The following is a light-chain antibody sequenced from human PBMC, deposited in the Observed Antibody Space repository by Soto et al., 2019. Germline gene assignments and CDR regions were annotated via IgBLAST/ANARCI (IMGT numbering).Light chain of an antibody. V-gene: IGKV1-5*01. CDR1: QSIGSW. J-gene: IGKJ1*01. CDR2: DAS. CDR3: QQYETYSGT. Sequence: DIQITQSPSTLSASVGDRVTITCRASQSIGSWLAWYQQKPGKAPTLLIYDASALPRGVPSRFSGSGSGTEFTLTISSLQPDDFATYYCQQYETYSGTFGQGTKVDIK.